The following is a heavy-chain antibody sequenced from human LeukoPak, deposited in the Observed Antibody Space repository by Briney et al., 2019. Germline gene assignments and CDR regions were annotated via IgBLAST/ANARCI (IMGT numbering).Heavy chain of an antibody. CDR1: GFTLSSYS. J-gene: IGHJ6*02. CDR2: ISSSSSTI. V-gene: IGHV3-48*01. CDR3: ARERIAAAGYYYYGMDV. Sequence: SGGSLRLSCAASGFTLSSYSMNWVRQAPGKGLEWVSYISSSSSTIYYADSVKGRFTISRDNSKNTLYLQMNSLRAEDTAVYYCARERIAAAGYYYYGMDVWGQGTTVTVSS. D-gene: IGHD6-13*01.